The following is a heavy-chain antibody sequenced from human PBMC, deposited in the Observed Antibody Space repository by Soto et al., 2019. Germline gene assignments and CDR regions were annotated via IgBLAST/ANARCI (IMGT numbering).Heavy chain of an antibody. CDR3: AKSNLYCSGTSCYVFDF. J-gene: IGHJ4*02. D-gene: IGHD2-2*01. CDR1: GFTFSSYA. CDR2: ISSSGDRT. V-gene: IGHV3-23*01. Sequence: EVQLLESGGGLVQPGGSLRLSCAASGFTFSSYAMNWVRQAPGKGLEWVSAISSSGDRTYYADSVKGRFTISRDNSKNTLYLQVNSLRADDTAVYYSAKSNLYCSGTSCYVFDFWGQGTLVTVSS.